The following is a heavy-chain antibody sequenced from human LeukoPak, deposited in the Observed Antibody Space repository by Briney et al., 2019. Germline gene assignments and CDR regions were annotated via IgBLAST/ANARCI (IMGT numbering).Heavy chain of an antibody. J-gene: IGHJ4*02. CDR3: VSSSSGWFTDY. CDR2: IRSKANSYAT. CDR1: GFTFSGSA. V-gene: IGHV3-73*01. D-gene: IGHD6-19*01. Sequence: GGSLRLSCAASGFTFSGSAMHWVRQASGKGLEWVGRIRSKANSYATAYAASVKGRFTISRDDSKNTAYLQMNSLKTEDTAVYYCVSSSSGWFTDYWGQGTLVTVSS.